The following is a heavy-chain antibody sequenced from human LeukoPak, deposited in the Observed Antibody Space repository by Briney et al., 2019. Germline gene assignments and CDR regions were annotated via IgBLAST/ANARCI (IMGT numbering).Heavy chain of an antibody. J-gene: IGHJ4*02. V-gene: IGHV3-23*01. CDR3: AKDATPYNSIWDYFDS. CDR1: GFTFSNYA. D-gene: IGHD1-20*01. CDR2: IGGGDDI. Sequence: PGGSLRLSCAASGFTFSNYAMNWVRQAPGKGLEWVAGIGGGDDIHYADSVKGRFTGSRDDSKNTLYLQMSSLRLEGTAVYYCAKDATPYNSIWDYFDSWGQGTLVTVSA.